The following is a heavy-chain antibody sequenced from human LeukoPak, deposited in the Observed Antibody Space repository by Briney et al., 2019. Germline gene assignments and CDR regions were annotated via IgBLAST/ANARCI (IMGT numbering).Heavy chain of an antibody. V-gene: IGHV1-18*01. J-gene: IGHJ4*02. CDR3: ARGFPSSGWYYFDY. CDR2: VSAYNGNT. Sequence: ASVKVSCKASGYTFTSYGISWVRQAPGQGLEWMGWVSAYNGNTNYAQKLQGRVTMTTDTSTSTAYMELRSLRSDDTAVYYCARGFPSSGWYYFDYWGQGTLVTVSS. CDR1: GYTFTSYG. D-gene: IGHD6-19*01.